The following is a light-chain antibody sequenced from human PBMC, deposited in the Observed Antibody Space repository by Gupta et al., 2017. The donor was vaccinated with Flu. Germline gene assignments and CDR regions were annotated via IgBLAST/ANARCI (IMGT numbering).Light chain of an antibody. J-gene: IGLJ3*02. Sequence: QSVLTPPPSLSGAPGQRVTTSCTGSSSNIGAGYGVHWYQHLPGTAPQLLIECDIYRPSGVPDRFSGSNSGSSASLAITGLQDADEGDYYCQSFEGSLSGPGVFGGGTKLTVL. CDR1: SSNIGAGYG. CDR2: CDI. V-gene: IGLV1-40*01. CDR3: QSFEGSLSGPGV.